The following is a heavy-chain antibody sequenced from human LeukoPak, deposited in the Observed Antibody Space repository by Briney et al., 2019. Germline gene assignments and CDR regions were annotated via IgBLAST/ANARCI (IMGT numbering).Heavy chain of an antibody. CDR3: AKYLSAKGPPYVLDV. V-gene: IGHV3-23*01. CDR1: EFTFSSSA. Sequence: PGGSLRLPCAASEFTFSSSAMQWVRQAPGKGLEWVSGISGSGGSTYYADSVKDRLTISRDNSKNTLYLQMNSLRAEDTAVYYCAKYLSAKGPPYVLDVWGKGVAHPVSS. J-gene: IGHJ6*04. CDR2: ISGSGGST.